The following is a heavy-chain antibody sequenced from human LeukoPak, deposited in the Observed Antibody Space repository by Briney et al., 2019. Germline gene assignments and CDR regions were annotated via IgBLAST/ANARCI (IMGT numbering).Heavy chain of an antibody. V-gene: IGHV3-30*18. CDR2: ISDDGRSK. CDR3: AKRPSDYGDYVSYFDY. D-gene: IGHD4-17*01. CDR1: GFSFISYG. J-gene: IGHJ4*02. Sequence: GRSLRLSCAASGFSFISYGMHWVRQAPGKGLEWVGVISDDGRSKDYADSVKGRFTISRDNSKDTLYLQMNSLRDEDTAVYYCAKRPSDYGDYVSYFDYWGQGTLVTVSS.